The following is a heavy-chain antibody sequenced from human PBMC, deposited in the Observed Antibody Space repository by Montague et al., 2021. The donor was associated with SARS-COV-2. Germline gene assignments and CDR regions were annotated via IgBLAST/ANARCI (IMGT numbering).Heavy chain of an antibody. CDR3: ARGRIEVSMIVVVLTGASYYMDV. J-gene: IGHJ6*03. CDR1: GGSFSGHY. V-gene: IGHV4-34*01. Sequence: SETLSLTCAVYGGSFSGHYWSWIRQPPGKGLEWIGEINNSGSTNYNPSLKSRVTISVDTSKNQFSLKLHSVTAADTAVYYCARGRIEVSMIVVVLTGASYYMDVWGQGTTVDVSS. CDR2: INNSGST. D-gene: IGHD3-22*01.